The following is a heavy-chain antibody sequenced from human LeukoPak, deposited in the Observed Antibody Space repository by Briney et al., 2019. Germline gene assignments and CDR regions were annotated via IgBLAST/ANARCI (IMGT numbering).Heavy chain of an antibody. V-gene: IGHV3-11*04. CDR2: ISDGGLTI. D-gene: IGHD4-11*01. Sequence: GGSLRLSCAASGFTVSSKYMSWIRQAPGKGLEWVAYISDGGLTIYYTDSVKGRFTISRDNAKNSLYLQMNSLRAQDTAVYYCASSNGRLDYWGQGTLVTVSS. CDR1: GFTVSSKY. CDR3: ASSNGRLDY. J-gene: IGHJ4*02.